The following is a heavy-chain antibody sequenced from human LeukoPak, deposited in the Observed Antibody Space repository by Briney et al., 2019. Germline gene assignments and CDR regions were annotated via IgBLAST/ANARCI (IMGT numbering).Heavy chain of an antibody. D-gene: IGHD5-12*01. V-gene: IGHV4-59*01. CDR1: GDSISTYY. Sequence: SETLSLTCSVSGDSISTYYWSWIRQPPGKGLEWIGYVYYSGSTDYNPSLKSRVTISVDASKNQFSLKLSSVTAADTAVYYCARGGSGYELDYWGQGTLVTVSS. CDR2: VYYSGST. CDR3: ARGGSGYELDY. J-gene: IGHJ4*02.